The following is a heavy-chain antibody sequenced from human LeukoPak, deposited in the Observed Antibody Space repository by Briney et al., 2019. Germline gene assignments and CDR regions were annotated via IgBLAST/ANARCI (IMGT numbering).Heavy chain of an antibody. D-gene: IGHD3-9*01. Sequence: PSETLSLTCTVSGGSISSYYWSWIRQPPGKGLEWIGYIYYSGSTNYNPSLKSRVTISVDTSKNQFSLKLSSVTAADTAVYYCARSLRYLGASDYWGQGTLVTVSS. CDR3: ARSLRYLGASDY. J-gene: IGHJ4*02. CDR2: IYYSGST. V-gene: IGHV4-59*01. CDR1: GGSISSYY.